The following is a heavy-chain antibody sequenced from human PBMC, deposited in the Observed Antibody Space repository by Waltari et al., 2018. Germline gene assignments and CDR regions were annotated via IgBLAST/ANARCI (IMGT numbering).Heavy chain of an antibody. J-gene: IGHJ6*02. CDR2: IKSKTDGGTT. CDR1: GFTFSNAW. V-gene: IGHV3-15*07. CDR3: TTAYCGGDCIYYYYGMDV. D-gene: IGHD2-21*02. Sequence: EVQLVESGGGLLKPGVSLSLSCAASGFTFSNAWMKWVRQAPGTGLGWVGRIKSKTDGGTTDYAAPVKGRFTISRDDSKNTLYLQMNSLKTEDTAVYYCTTAYCGGDCIYYYYGMDVWGQGTTVTVSS.